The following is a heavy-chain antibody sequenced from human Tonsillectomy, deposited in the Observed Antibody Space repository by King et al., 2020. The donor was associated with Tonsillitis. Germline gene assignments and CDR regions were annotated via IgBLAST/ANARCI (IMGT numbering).Heavy chain of an antibody. V-gene: IGHV3-23*04. CDR3: AKDGGYYDSSGYYYD. Sequence: VQLVESGGGLVQPGGSLRLSCAASGFTFNNYAMSWVRQAPGKGLEWVSAISGRGDRTYYGDSVKGRFTISRDNSKNTLYLQLNSLSAEDTAVYYCAKDGGYYDSSGYYYDWGQGTLVTVSS. CDR1: GFTFNNYA. D-gene: IGHD3-22*01. J-gene: IGHJ4*02. CDR2: ISGRGDRT.